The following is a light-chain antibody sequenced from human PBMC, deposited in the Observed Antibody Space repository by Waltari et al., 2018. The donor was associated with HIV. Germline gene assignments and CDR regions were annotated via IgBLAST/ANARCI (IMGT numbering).Light chain of an antibody. CDR3: ASHAGSKDV. CDR1: SSDVGAYHY. CDR2: DVT. Sequence: QSALTQPPSASGSPGQSVTISCTGTSSDVGAYHYVSWFQQHPGKAPTLMIYDVTKRPSGVPDRFSGSKSGNTASLTVSGLQAEDEADYYCASHAGSKDVFGGGTRLTVL. J-gene: IGLJ2*01. V-gene: IGLV2-8*01.